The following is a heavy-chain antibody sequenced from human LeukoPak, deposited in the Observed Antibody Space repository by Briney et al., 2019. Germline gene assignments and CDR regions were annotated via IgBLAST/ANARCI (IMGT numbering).Heavy chain of an antibody. Sequence: GGSLRLSCAASGFTFSSYALSWVRQAPGKGLEWVSAISGSGGSTYYADSVKGRFTISRDNSKNTLYLQMNSLRAEDTAVYYCAKDDYSNDWFDPWGQGTLVTVSS. V-gene: IGHV3-23*01. CDR1: GFTFSSYA. CDR2: ISGSGGST. D-gene: IGHD4-11*01. J-gene: IGHJ5*02. CDR3: AKDDYSNDWFDP.